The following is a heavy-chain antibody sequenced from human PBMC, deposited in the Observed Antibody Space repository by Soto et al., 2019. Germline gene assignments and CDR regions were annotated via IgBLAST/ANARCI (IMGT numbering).Heavy chain of an antibody. V-gene: IGHV4-39*01. Sequence: QLQLQESGPGLVKPSETLSLTCTVSGGSISSSSYYWGWIRQPPGKGLEWIGSIYYSGSTYYNPSLKSRVTISVDTSKNQFSLKLSSVTAADTAVYYCARIGLKYFDCRYWGQGTLVTVSS. CDR3: ARIGLKYFDCRY. CDR2: IYYSGST. J-gene: IGHJ4*02. CDR1: GGSISSSSYY. D-gene: IGHD3-9*01.